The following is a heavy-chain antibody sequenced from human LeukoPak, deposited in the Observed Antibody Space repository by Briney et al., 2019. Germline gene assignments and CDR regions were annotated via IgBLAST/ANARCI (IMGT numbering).Heavy chain of an antibody. V-gene: IGHV3-74*01. D-gene: IGHD6-19*01. Sequence: GGSLRLSCAASGFTFSKYWMLWVRQAPGKGLESVSRINTDGSVTTYADSVKGRFTVSRDNADNTMFLQMNSVRDEDTAVYYCATTQWLAPPPDSWGQGTPVTVSS. CDR3: ATTQWLAPPPDS. J-gene: IGHJ4*02. CDR1: GFTFSKYW. CDR2: INTDGSVT.